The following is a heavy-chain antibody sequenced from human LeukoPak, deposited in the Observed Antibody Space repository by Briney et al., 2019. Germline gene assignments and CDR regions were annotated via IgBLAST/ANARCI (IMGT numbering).Heavy chain of an antibody. D-gene: IGHD3-16*01. CDR3: ARDRRGYDWGAFRGWFDP. J-gene: IGHJ5*02. CDR1: GYTFTGYY. V-gene: IGHV1-2*02. CDR2: INPNSGGT. Sequence: ASVKVSCKASGYTFTGYYMHWVRQAPGQGLEWMGWINPNSGGTNYAQKFQGRVTMTRDTSISTAYMELSRLRSDDTAVYYCARDRRGYDWGAFRGWFDPWGQGTLATVSS.